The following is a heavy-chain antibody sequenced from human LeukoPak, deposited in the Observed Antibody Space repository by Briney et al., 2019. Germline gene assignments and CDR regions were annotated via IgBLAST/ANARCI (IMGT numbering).Heavy chain of an antibody. Sequence: SVKVSCKASGYTFTSYGISWVRQAPGQGLEWMGGIIPIFGTANYAQKFQGRVTITTDESTSTAYMELSSLRSEDTAVYYCASSHVEYDSSGYYLDYWGQGTLVTVSS. D-gene: IGHD3-22*01. V-gene: IGHV1-69*05. J-gene: IGHJ4*02. CDR1: GYTFTSYG. CDR2: IIPIFGTA. CDR3: ASSHVEYDSSGYYLDY.